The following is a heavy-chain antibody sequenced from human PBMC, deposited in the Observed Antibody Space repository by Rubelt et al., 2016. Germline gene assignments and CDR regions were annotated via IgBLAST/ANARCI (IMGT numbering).Heavy chain of an antibody. Sequence: AMNWVRQAPGKGLEWVSAISSRTGNTYYADSVKGRFTISRDNSKNTLYLQMNSLRAEDTAVYYCARDKSRSSSTIYWFDPWGQGTLVTVSS. J-gene: IGHJ5*02. V-gene: IGHV3-23*01. CDR2: ISSRTGNT. CDR1: A. D-gene: IGHD3-3*01. CDR3: ARDKSRSSSTIYWFDP.